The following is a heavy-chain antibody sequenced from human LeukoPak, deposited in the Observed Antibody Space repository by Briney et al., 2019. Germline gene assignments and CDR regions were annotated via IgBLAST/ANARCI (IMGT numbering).Heavy chain of an antibody. V-gene: IGHV1-69*05. J-gene: IGHJ5*02. Sequence: VASVKVSCKTSGGTFNNSAISWVRQAPGQGLEWLGGIMPLFGTAGYAQKFHGRVTITKDESTKTVYLELTSLTSDDTAVYYCARDVHGDYGSGWFDPWGQGTLVSVSS. CDR2: IMPLFGTA. D-gene: IGHD4-17*01. CDR3: ARDVHGDYGSGWFDP. CDR1: GGTFNNSA.